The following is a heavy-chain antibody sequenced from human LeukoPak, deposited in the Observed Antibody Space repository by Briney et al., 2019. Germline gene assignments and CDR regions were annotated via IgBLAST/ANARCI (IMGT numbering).Heavy chain of an antibody. CDR3: ARDIAVADAMLSWFDP. CDR1: GGTFSSYA. CDR2: IIPIFGTA. D-gene: IGHD6-19*01. V-gene: IGHV1-69*13. Sequence: GASVKVSCKASGGTFSSYAISWVRQAPGQGLEWMGGIIPIFGTANYAQKFQGRVTITADESTSTAYMELSSLRSEDTAVYYCARDIAVADAMLSWFDPWGQGTLVTVSS. J-gene: IGHJ5*02.